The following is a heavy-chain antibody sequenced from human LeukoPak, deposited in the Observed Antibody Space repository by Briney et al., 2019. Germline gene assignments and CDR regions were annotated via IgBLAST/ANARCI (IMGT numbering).Heavy chain of an antibody. CDR3: ARDSDIVLVPAASWFDP. CDR2: INPNSGST. Sequence: ASVKVSCKASGYTFTGYYMHWVRQAPGQGLEWMGWINPNSGSTNYAQKFQGRVTMTRDTSISTAYMELSRLRSDDTAVYYCARDSDIVLVPAASWFDPWGQGTLVTVSS. D-gene: IGHD2-2*01. V-gene: IGHV1-2*02. J-gene: IGHJ5*02. CDR1: GYTFTGYY.